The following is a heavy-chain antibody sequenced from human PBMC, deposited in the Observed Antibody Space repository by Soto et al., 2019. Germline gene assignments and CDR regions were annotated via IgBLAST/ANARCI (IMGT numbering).Heavy chain of an antibody. J-gene: IGHJ4*02. V-gene: IGHV3-48*01. CDR1: GFTFSSYS. Sequence: EVQLVESGGGLVQPGGSLRLSCAASGFTFSSYSMNWVRQAPGKGLEWVSYISSSSRTIYYADSVKGRFTISRDNAKNSLYLQMNSLRAEDTAVYYCARVMGGCSSTSCYFRLQPYYFDYWGQGTLVTVSS. CDR3: ARVMGGCSSTSCYFRLQPYYFDY. CDR2: ISSSSRTI. D-gene: IGHD2-2*01.